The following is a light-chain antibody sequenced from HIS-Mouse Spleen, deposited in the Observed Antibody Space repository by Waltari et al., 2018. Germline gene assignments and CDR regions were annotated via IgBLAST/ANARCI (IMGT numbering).Light chain of an antibody. V-gene: IGKV3-20*01. CDR3: QQYGSSPLT. Sequence: EIVLTQSPGTLSLSPGERATLSCRASQSVSSSDLARDKQKPGQAPRLLSYGASSRATGIPDRFSGSGSGTDFTLTISRLEPEDFAVYYCQQYGSSPLTFGGGTKVEIK. CDR2: GAS. J-gene: IGKJ4*01. CDR1: QSVSSSD.